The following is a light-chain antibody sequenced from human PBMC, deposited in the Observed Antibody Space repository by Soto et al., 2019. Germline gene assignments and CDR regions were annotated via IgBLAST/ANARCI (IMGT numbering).Light chain of an antibody. V-gene: IGLV2-8*01. Sequence: QSALTQPPSASGSPGQSVTISCTGSSSDVGGYNYVSWYQQHPGKAPKLMIYEVNKRPSGVPNRFSGSKSGNTASLTVSGLQAEDEAEDSCSSYEGSNQLVLFGGGTKLTVL. CDR2: EVN. CDR3: SSYEGSNQLVL. CDR1: SSDVGGYNY. J-gene: IGLJ2*01.